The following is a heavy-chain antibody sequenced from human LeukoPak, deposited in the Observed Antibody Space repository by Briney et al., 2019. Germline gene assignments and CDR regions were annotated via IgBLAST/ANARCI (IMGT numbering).Heavy chain of an antibody. D-gene: IGHD6-13*01. CDR2: ISYDGSNK. J-gene: IGHJ6*04. Sequence: GGSLRLSCAASGFTFSSYGMHWVRQAPGKGLERVAVISYDGSNKYYADSVKGRFTISRDNSKNTLYLQMNSLRAEDTAVYYCAKDQDSSSWYGMDAWGKGTTVTVSS. CDR1: GFTFSSYG. V-gene: IGHV3-30*18. CDR3: AKDQDSSSWYGMDA.